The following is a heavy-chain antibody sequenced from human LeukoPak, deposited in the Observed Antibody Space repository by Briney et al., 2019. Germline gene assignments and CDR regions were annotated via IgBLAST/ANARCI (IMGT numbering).Heavy chain of an antibody. Sequence: ASVKVSCKASGYTFTSYYMHWVRQAPGQGLEWMGIINPSGGSTSYAQKFQGRVTMTRNTSISTAYMELSSLRSEDTAVYYCARTYSSSWYPANWGQGTLVTVSS. CDR1: GYTFTSYY. J-gene: IGHJ4*02. CDR3: ARTYSSSWYPAN. V-gene: IGHV1-46*01. CDR2: INPSGGST. D-gene: IGHD6-13*01.